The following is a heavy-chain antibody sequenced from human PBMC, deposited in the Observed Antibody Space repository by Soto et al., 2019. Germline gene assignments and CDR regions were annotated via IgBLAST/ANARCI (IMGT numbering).Heavy chain of an antibody. V-gene: IGHV3-30*18. CDR2: ISYDGSNK. CDR1: GFTFSYYG. CDR3: AKEDGSGWYYFAY. J-gene: IGHJ4*02. D-gene: IGHD6-19*01. Sequence: QVQLVESGGGVVQPGRSLRLSCAASGFTFSYYGIHWVRQAPGKGLEWVAVISYDGSNKYYADSVKGRFTISRDNSKNTLYLQMNSLRAEDTAVYYCAKEDGSGWYYFAYWGQGTLVTVSS.